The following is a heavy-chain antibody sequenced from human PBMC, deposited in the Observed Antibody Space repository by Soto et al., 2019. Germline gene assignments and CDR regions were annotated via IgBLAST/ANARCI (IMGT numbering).Heavy chain of an antibody. Sequence: ESGGGVVQPGRSLRLSCAASGFTFSSYGMHWVRQAPGKGLEWVAVISYDGSNKYYADSVKGRFTISRDNSKNTLYLQMNSLRAEDTAVYYGAKGVAPTLDYWGQGTLVTVSS. CDR1: GFTFSSYG. J-gene: IGHJ4*02. CDR2: ISYDGSNK. V-gene: IGHV3-30*18. CDR3: AKGVAPTLDY. D-gene: IGHD2-15*01.